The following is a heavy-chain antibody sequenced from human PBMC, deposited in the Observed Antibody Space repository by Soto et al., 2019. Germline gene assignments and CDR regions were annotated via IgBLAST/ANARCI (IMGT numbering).Heavy chain of an antibody. V-gene: IGHV3-30*03. CDR1: GFTFSSYG. J-gene: IGHJ4*02. CDR3: AILTGTTGEEN. D-gene: IGHD1-7*01. CDR2: ISYDGSNK. Sequence: GGSLRLSCAASGFTFSSYGMHWVRQAPGKGLEWVAVISYDGSNKYYADSVKGRFTISRDNSKNTLYLQMNSLRAEDTAVYYCAILTGTTGEENWGQGTLVTVSS.